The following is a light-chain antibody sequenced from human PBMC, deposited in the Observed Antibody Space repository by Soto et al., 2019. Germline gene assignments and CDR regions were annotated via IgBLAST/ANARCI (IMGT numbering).Light chain of an antibody. V-gene: IGKV3-20*01. CDR1: QNIHTI. J-gene: IGKJ5*01. CDR2: GVS. Sequence: DILLTQSPCTLSLSTGETATLSCRAGQNIHTILAWYQQKPGQAPRLLIYGVSSRATGIPDRFSGSGSGTDFTLTISRLEPDDFAVYYCQQYGSSRITFGQGTRLEIK. CDR3: QQYGSSRIT.